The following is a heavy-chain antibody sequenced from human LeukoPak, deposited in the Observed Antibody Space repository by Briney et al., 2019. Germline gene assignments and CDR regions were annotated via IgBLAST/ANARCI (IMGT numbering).Heavy chain of an antibody. D-gene: IGHD6-19*01. CDR3: ARGHSSGWYGLDY. CDR1: GYTFTGYY. J-gene: IGHJ4*02. Sequence: GASVKVSCKASGYTFTGYYMHWVRQAPGQGLEWMGWINPNSGGTNYAQKFQGRVTMTRDTSISTAYMELSRLRSDDTAVYYCARGHSSGWYGLDYWGQGTLVTVSS. V-gene: IGHV1-2*02. CDR2: INPNSGGT.